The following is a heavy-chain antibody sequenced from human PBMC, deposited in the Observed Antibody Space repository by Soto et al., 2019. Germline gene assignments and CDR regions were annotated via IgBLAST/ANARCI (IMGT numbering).Heavy chain of an antibody. CDR3: AREGIYCTNGVCYPRFDY. D-gene: IGHD2-8*01. V-gene: IGHV3-30-3*01. J-gene: IGHJ4*02. CDR2: ISYDGSNK. CDR1: GFTFSSYA. Sequence: QVQLVESGGGVVQPGRSLRLSCAASGFTFSSYAMHWVRQAPGKGLEWVAVISYDGSNKYYADSVKGRFTISRDNSKNTLYLQMNSLRAEDTAVYYCAREGIYCTNGVCYPRFDYWGQGNLVTVSS.